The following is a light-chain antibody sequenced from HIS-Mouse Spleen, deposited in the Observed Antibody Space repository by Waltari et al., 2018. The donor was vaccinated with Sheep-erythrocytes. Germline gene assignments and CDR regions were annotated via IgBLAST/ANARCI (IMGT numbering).Light chain of an antibody. CDR1: SSDVGGCNE. Sequence: QSALTQPRSVSGSPGQSVTISCTGTSSDVGGCNEFPWYQQHPGKAPKLMIYDVSKRPSGVPDRFSGSKSGNTASLTISGLQAEDEADYYCCSYAGSYNHVFATGTKVTVL. CDR2: DVS. CDR3: CSYAGSYNHV. J-gene: IGLJ1*01. V-gene: IGLV2-11*01.